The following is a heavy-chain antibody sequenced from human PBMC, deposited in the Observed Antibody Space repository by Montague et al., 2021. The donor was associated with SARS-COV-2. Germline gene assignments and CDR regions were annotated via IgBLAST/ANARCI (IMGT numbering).Heavy chain of an antibody. CDR2: ISTSAYTT. CDR3: TRDYRSIVGDGLAI. D-gene: IGHD3-16*02. V-gene: IGHV3-48*03. J-gene: IGHJ3*02. CDR1: GFTLSNYD. Sequence: SLRLSCAASGFTLSNYDMNWVRQAPGKGPEWISYISTSAYTTSYAGSVKGRFTISRDNGKNSLYLQMNSLRVEDTAVYYCTRDYRSIVGDGLAIGGQGT.